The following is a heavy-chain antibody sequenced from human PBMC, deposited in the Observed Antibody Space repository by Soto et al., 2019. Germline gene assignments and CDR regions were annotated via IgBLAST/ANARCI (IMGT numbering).Heavy chain of an antibody. CDR2: ISGSSAST. Sequence: GSLRLSCAASGFTFSNFAMSWVRQAPGKGLEWVSAISGSSASTYYADSVRGRFTISRDNSKNTLYLQMNSLGAEDTAVYYCAKDPRSSYPHYFDYWGQGA. CDR3: AKDPRSSYPHYFDY. J-gene: IGHJ4*02. V-gene: IGHV3-23*01. D-gene: IGHD6-19*01. CDR1: GFTFSNFA.